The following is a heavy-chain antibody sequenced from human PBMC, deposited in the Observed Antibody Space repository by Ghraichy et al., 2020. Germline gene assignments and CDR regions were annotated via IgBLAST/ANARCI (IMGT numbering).Heavy chain of an antibody. CDR2: IFYSGST. Sequence: SETLSLTCTVSGGSISNKNYYWGWIRQSPGKGLEWIGSIFYSGSTYYNPSLNSRVTISVDASKTQFSLKMSSVTAADTSLYYCATGPTVTSGNAFDIWGQGTMVTVSS. V-gene: IGHV4-39*01. D-gene: IGHD4-17*01. J-gene: IGHJ3*02. CDR1: GGSISNKNYY. CDR3: ATGPTVTSGNAFDI.